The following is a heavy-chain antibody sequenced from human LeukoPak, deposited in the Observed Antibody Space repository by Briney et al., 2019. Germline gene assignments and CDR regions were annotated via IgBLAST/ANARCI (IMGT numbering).Heavy chain of an antibody. Sequence: GGSLRLSCAASGFTFSAYGMSWVRQSPGQGLEWVSGISANGSITFYARSVRGRFTISRDNSKNTLYLQMKTLRSEDTAVYYCGYYNSGSYSTPDSWGQGTQVTVSS. J-gene: IGHJ5*01. CDR3: GYYNSGSYSTPDS. CDR2: ISANGSIT. D-gene: IGHD3-10*01. V-gene: IGHV3-23*01. CDR1: GFTFSAYG.